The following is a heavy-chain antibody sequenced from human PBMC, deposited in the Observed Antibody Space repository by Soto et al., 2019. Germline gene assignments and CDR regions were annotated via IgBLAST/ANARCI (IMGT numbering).Heavy chain of an antibody. D-gene: IGHD2-2*01. V-gene: IGHV3-23*01. CDR3: AKVTSARVFYFGLDV. CDR1: GFTFTSYA. J-gene: IGHJ6*02. CDR2: ISGSAGRT. Sequence: GGSLRLSCAASGFTFTSYAMSWVRQAPGKGLEWVAIISGSAGRTYYADSVKGRFTISRDNSKNTLYLQMNSLRADDTAVYYCAKVTSARVFYFGLDVWGQGNTVTVSS.